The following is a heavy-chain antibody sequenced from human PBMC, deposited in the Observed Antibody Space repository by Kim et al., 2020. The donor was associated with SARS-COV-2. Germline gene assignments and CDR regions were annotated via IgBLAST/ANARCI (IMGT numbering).Heavy chain of an antibody. J-gene: IGHJ6*02. CDR3: ARGVSGTTVVTLGLGYYYYYGMDV. V-gene: IGHV4-34*01. CDR1: GGSFSGYY. Sequence: SETLSLTCAVYGGSFSGYYWIWIRQPPGKGLEWIGEINHSGSTNYNPSLKSRVTISVDTSKNQFSLKLSSVTAADTAVYYCARGVSGTTVVTLGLGYYYYYGMDVWGQGTTVTVSS. CDR2: INHSGST. D-gene: IGHD4-17*01.